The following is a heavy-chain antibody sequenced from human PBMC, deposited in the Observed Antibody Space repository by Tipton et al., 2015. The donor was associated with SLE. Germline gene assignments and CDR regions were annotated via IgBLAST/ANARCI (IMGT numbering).Heavy chain of an antibody. V-gene: IGHV4-30-4*01. Sequence: TLSLTCTVSGGSISSGDYYWSWIRQPPGKGLEWIGYIYYSGSTYYNPSLKSRVTISVDTSKNQFSLKLSSVTAADTAVYYCARGYCSGGSCLPFDYWGQGTMVTVSS. CDR3: ARGYCSGGSCLPFDY. D-gene: IGHD2-15*01. CDR2: IYYSGST. J-gene: IGHJ4*03. CDR1: GGSISSGDYY.